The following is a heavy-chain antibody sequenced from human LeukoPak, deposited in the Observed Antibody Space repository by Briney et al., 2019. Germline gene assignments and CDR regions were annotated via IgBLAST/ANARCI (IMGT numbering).Heavy chain of an antibody. V-gene: IGHV3-66*01. CDR3: AKDSASQSLYAFDI. CDR1: GFTVSSNY. Sequence: GGSLRLSCAASGFTVSSNYMSWVRQAPGKGLEWVSVIYSGGSTYYADSVKGRFTISRDNSKNTLYLQMNSLRAEDMALYYCAKDSASQSLYAFDIWGQGTMVTVSS. J-gene: IGHJ3*02. D-gene: IGHD2/OR15-2a*01. CDR2: IYSGGST.